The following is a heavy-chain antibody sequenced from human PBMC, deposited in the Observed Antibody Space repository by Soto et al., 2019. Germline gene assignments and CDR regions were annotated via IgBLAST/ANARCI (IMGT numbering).Heavy chain of an antibody. V-gene: IGHV3-23*01. J-gene: IGHJ4*02. CDR1: GFTFSSYA. D-gene: IGHD6-19*01. CDR2: ISGSGGST. CDR3: AKQQWLVSHFDY. Sequence: GGSLRLSCAASGFTFSSYAMSWVRQAPGKGLEWVSAISGSGGSTYYADSVTGRFTISRDNSKNTLYLQMNSLRAEDTAVYYCAKQQWLVSHFDYWGQGTLVTVSS.